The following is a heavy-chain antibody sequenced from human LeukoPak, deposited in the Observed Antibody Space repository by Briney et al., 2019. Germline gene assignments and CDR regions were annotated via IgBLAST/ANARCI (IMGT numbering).Heavy chain of an antibody. CDR1: GASIGSFY. Sequence: PSETLSLTCTVSGASIGSFYWSWIRQPAGKGLEWIGRIYTTGSTSYNPSLKSRVTMSVDTSKNQFSLKLNSVTAADTAFYYCASTYSDTDWNFDYWGRGTLVTVSS. J-gene: IGHJ4*02. CDR2: IYTTGST. D-gene: IGHD5-12*01. CDR3: ASTYSDTDWNFDY. V-gene: IGHV4-4*07.